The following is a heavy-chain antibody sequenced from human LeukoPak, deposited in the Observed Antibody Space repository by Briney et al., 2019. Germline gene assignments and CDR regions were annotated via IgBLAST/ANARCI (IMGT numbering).Heavy chain of an antibody. Sequence: SETLSLTCAVYGGSFSGYYWSWIRQPPGKGLEWIGYIYYSGSTNYNPSLKSRVTISVDTSKNQFSLKLSSVTAADTAVYHCARVRQGGLRYFDWLLSRPTNWFDPWGQGTLVTVSS. CDR2: IYYSGST. CDR1: GGSFSGYY. V-gene: IGHV4-59*01. J-gene: IGHJ5*02. D-gene: IGHD3-9*01. CDR3: ARVRQGGLRYFDWLLSRPTNWFDP.